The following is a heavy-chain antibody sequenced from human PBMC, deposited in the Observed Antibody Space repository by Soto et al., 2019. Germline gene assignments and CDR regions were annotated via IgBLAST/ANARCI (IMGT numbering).Heavy chain of an antibody. Sequence: GESLKISCKGSGYSLTNYWINWVRQMPGKGLDWMGRIDPSDSYTNYSPSFQGHVTISADKSISTAYLQWSSLEASDTAMYYCARSPGRAGLYYFDYWGQGTLVTVSS. CDR1: GYSLTNYW. CDR2: IDPSDSYT. J-gene: IGHJ4*02. CDR3: ARSPGRAGLYYFDY. D-gene: IGHD6-13*01. V-gene: IGHV5-10-1*01.